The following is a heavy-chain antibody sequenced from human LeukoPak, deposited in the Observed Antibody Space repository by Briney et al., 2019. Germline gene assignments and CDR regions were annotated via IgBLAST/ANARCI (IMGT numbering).Heavy chain of an antibody. D-gene: IGHD3-3*01. CDR3: ARDPRAITIFGRRSYYFDY. CDR1: GFTFSSYS. Sequence: PGGSLRLSCAASGFTFSSYSMNWVRQAPGKGLEWVSSISSSSSYIYYADSVKGRFTISRDNAKNSLYLQMNSLRAEDTAVYYCARDPRAITIFGRRSYYFDYWGQGTLVTVSS. J-gene: IGHJ4*02. V-gene: IGHV3-21*01. CDR2: ISSSSSYI.